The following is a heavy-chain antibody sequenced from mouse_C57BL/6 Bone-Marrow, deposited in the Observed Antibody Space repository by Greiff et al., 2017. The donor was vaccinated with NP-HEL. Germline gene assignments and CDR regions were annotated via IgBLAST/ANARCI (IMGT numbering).Heavy chain of an antibody. J-gene: IGHJ1*03. CDR1: GFTFSDYG. CDR3: ARYVYSNYGDWYFDV. CDR2: ISSGSSTI. V-gene: IGHV5-17*01. Sequence: EVKLVESGGGLVKPGGSLKLSCAASGFTFSDYGMHWVRQAPEKGLEWVAYISSGSSTIYYADTVKGRFPISRDNAKNTLFLQMTSLRSEDTAIYYCARYVYSNYGDWYFDVWGTGTTVTVSS. D-gene: IGHD2-5*01.